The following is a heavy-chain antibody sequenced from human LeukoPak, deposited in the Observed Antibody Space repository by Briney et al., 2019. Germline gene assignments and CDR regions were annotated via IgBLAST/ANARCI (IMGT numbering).Heavy chain of an antibody. J-gene: IGHJ4*02. V-gene: IGHV3-21*01. D-gene: IGHD2-15*01. Sequence: GGSLRLSCAASGFTFSSYSMNWVRQAPGKGLEWVSSISSSSSYIYYADSVKGRSTISRDNAKNSLYLQMNSLRAEDTAVYYCARVGLVAIFDYWGQGTLVTVSS. CDR3: ARVGLVAIFDY. CDR1: GFTFSSYS. CDR2: ISSSSSYI.